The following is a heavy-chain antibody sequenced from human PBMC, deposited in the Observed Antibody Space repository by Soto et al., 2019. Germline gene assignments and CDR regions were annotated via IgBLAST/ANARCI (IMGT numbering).Heavy chain of an antibody. CDR3: ARNPPYYYDSSGYFPD. Sequence: QVQLVQSGAEVKKPGSSVKVSCKASGGTFSSYAISWVRQAPGQWREWMGGIIPIFGTANYPQKFQGRVTITAAKSRSTAYMELGSLGSEDTAVYYCARNPPYYYDSSGYFPDWGQGTLVTVSS. D-gene: IGHD3-22*01. CDR1: GGTFSSYA. CDR2: IIPIFGTA. V-gene: IGHV1-69*06. J-gene: IGHJ4*02.